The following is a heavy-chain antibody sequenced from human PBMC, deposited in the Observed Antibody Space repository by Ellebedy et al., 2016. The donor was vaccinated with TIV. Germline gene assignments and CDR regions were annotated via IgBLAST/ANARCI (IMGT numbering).Heavy chain of an antibody. D-gene: IGHD2-2*01. Sequence: SETLSLXCTVSGDSVSSDKYYWSWIRQPPGKGLEWLGYIYYTGSANSNASLKSRVSMSIDTSKNQFSLRLSSLTTADTAVYFCARVLLEVWQVRPLFFDYWGQGALVTVSS. CDR3: ARVLLEVWQVRPLFFDY. V-gene: IGHV4-61*01. CDR1: GDSVSSDKYY. CDR2: IYYTGSA. J-gene: IGHJ4*02.